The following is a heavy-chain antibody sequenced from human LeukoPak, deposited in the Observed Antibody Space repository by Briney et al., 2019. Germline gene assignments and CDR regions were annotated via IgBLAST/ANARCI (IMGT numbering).Heavy chain of an antibody. CDR2: MESDGSST. CDR3: AREYRYGDYQRDAFDI. J-gene: IGHJ3*02. Sequence: GXLRLSCAASGFTFSSYWMYWVRQAPGKGLVWVSRMESDGSSTSYADSVKGRFTISRDNAKNTLYLQMTSLRAEDTAVYYCAREYRYGDYQRDAFDIWGQGTMVTVSS. D-gene: IGHD4-17*01. CDR1: GFTFSSYW. V-gene: IGHV3-74*01.